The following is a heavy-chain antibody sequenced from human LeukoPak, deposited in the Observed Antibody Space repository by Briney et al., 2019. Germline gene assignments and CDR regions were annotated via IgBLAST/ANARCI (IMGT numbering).Heavy chain of an antibody. CDR3: AKDLYDFWSGYTGPADC. D-gene: IGHD3-3*01. Sequence: SGGSLRLSCAASGFTVSSNYMSWVRQAPGKGLEWVSVIYSGGSTYYADSVKGRFTTSRDNSKNTLYLQMNSPRAEDTAVYYCAKDLYDFWSGYTGPADCWGQGTLVTVSS. V-gene: IGHV3-53*01. CDR1: GFTVSSNY. CDR2: IYSGGST. J-gene: IGHJ4*02.